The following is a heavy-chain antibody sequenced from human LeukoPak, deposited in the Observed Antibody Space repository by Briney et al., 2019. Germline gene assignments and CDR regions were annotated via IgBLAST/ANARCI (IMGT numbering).Heavy chain of an antibody. CDR1: GFTFSSYG. CDR2: IWYDGSYK. CDR3: ARVDTEVGGTYREFDY. V-gene: IGHV3-33*01. J-gene: IGHJ4*02. Sequence: PGGSLRLSCAASGFTFSSYGMYWVRQAPGKGLEWVAVIWYDGSYKYYADSVKGRFTISRDNSKNTLYLQMNSLRADDTAVYYCARVDTEVGGTYREFDYWGQGTLVTVSS. D-gene: IGHD1-26*01.